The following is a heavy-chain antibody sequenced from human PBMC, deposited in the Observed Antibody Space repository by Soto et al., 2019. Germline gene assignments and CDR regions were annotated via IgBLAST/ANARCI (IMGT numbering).Heavy chain of an antibody. CDR3: ARWGAAGYLFDY. D-gene: IGHD3-16*01. Sequence: SETLSLTCTVSGGSVSSGSYYWSWIRQPPGKGLEWIGYIYYSGSTNYNPSLKSRVTISVDTSKNQFSLKLSSVTAADTAVYYCARWGAAGYLFDYWGQGTLVTVSS. CDR1: GGSVSSGSYY. CDR2: IYYSGST. J-gene: IGHJ4*02. V-gene: IGHV4-61*01.